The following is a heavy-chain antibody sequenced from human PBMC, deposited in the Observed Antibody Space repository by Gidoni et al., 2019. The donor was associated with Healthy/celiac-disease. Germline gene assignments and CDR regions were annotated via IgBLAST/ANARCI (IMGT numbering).Heavy chain of an antibody. CDR2: IWYDGSNK. V-gene: IGHV3-33*01. D-gene: IGHD2-15*01. CDR1: GFTFSSYG. CDR3: ARDYCSGGSCPLDY. J-gene: IGHJ4*02. Sequence: QVQLVESGGGVVKPGRSLRLSCAASGFTFSSYGMHWGRQAPGQGLEWVAVIWYDGSNKYYADSVKGRFTISRYNSKNTLYLQMNSLRAEDTAVYYCARDYCSGGSCPLDYWGQGTLVTVSS.